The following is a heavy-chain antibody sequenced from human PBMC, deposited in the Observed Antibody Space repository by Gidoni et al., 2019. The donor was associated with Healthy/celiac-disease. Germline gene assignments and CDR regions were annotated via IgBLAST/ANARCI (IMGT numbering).Heavy chain of an antibody. J-gene: IGHJ4*02. CDR2: VRSKANRYAP. CDR3: PRHNWGIGGSDY. CDR1: GFTFSGSA. Sequence: EVQLVESGGGLVQPGGSLKLSCAASGFTFSGSARHWVRQASGKGLAWVGRVRSKANRYAPAYASSVKGSFTSSRDDSKNTEYLQLHRLKTEDTAVYYCPRHNWGIGGSDYWGQGTLVTVSS. D-gene: IGHD7-27*01. V-gene: IGHV3-73*02.